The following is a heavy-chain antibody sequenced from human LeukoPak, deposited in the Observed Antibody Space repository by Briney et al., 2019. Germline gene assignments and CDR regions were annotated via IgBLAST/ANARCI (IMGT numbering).Heavy chain of an antibody. CDR3: AKGRGDFWSGFDN. D-gene: IGHD3-3*01. Sequence: GGSLRLSCAAPGFTFSIYAMNWVRQAPGKGLEWVSGINDTGGSTYYADSVKGRFTISRDNSKNTLYLQMNSLRAEDTAVYYCAKGRGDFWSGFDNWGQGALVTVSS. V-gene: IGHV3-23*01. J-gene: IGHJ4*02. CDR2: INDTGGST. CDR1: GFTFSIYA.